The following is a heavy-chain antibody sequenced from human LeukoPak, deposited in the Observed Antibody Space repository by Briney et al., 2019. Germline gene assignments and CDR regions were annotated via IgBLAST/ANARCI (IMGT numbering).Heavy chain of an antibody. Sequence: GGSLRLSCAASGXMFSNYGVQWVRQAPGKGLEWVGVISYDGSNKYYADSVKGRFTISRDNSKNTLYLQMNSLRAEDTAVYYCAKDLRRRYYFGSGSRGGTFDIWGQGTMVTVSS. CDR1: GXMFSNYG. CDR2: ISYDGSNK. J-gene: IGHJ3*02. D-gene: IGHD3-10*01. CDR3: AKDLRRRYYFGSGSRGGTFDI. V-gene: IGHV3-30*18.